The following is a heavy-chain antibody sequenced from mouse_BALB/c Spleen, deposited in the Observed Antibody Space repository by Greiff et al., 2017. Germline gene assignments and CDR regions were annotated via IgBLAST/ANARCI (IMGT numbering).Heavy chain of an antibody. J-gene: IGHJ2*01. Sequence: EVKLVESGGGLVKPGGSLKLSCAASGFAFSSYDMSWVRQTPEKRLEWVAYISSGGGSTYYPDTVKGRFTISRDNAKNTLYLQMSSLKTEDTAMYYCARNEDERAYFDYWGQGTTLTVSS. CDR2: ISSGGGST. V-gene: IGHV5-12-1*01. CDR3: ARNEDERAYFDY. CDR1: GFAFSSYD.